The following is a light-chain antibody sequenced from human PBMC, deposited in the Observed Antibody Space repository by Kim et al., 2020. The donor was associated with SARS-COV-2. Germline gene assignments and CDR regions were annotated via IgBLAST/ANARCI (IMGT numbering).Light chain of an antibody. CDR1: QSVSNN. V-gene: IGKV3-15*01. CDR3: QQYDNWPPLT. CDR2: GAS. J-gene: IGKJ4*01. Sequence: EIVMTQSPATLSVSPGERATLSCRASQSVSNNLAWYQQKPGQAPRLLIYGASTRATGIPARFSGSGSETEFTLTISSLQSEDFAVYYCQQYDNWPPLTFGGGSKVEI.